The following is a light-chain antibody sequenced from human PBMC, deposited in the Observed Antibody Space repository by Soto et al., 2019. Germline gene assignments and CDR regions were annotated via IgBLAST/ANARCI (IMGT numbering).Light chain of an antibody. V-gene: IGKV3-15*01. CDR1: QVFGSS. J-gene: IGKJ1*01. CDR2: DAS. Sequence: EIVMTQSPATLSVSPGERATFSCRASQVFGSSLAWYQQKPGQAPRLLIYDASTRATGIPARFSGSGSGTELTLTISSLQSEDFAVYYCQQYNDWPLTFGQGTKVDIK. CDR3: QQYNDWPLT.